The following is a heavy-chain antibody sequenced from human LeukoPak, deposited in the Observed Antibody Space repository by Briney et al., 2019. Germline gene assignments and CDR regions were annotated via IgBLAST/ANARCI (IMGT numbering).Heavy chain of an antibody. CDR3: ARDHGYAFDY. Sequence: PGRSLRLSCSASGITFSNYAMHWVRQAPGKGLGWVALISYDGGNKYYADSVKGRFTISRDNSKNTLYLQMNSLRDEDTAVYYCARDHGYAFDYWGQGTLVTVSS. D-gene: IGHD5-12*01. J-gene: IGHJ4*02. CDR1: GITFSNYA. V-gene: IGHV3-30-3*01. CDR2: ISYDGGNK.